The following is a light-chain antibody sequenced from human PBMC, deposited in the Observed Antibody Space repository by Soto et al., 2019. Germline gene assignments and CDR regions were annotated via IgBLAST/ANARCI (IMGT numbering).Light chain of an antibody. Sequence: EIVLTQSPGTLALSPGERATLSCRASQSVSSSYLAWYQQKPGQAPRLLIYGASSRATGIPDRFSGSGSGTAFTLTISRLEPEDFAGYYWQQYGSSPPYTFGQGTKLEIK. J-gene: IGKJ2*01. CDR1: QSVSSSY. V-gene: IGKV3-20*01. CDR2: GAS. CDR3: QQYGSSPPYT.